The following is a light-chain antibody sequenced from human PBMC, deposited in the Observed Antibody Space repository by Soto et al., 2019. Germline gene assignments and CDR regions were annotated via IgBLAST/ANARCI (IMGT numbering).Light chain of an antibody. V-gene: IGKV3-15*01. CDR3: QQYNNWLIT. CDR2: GAS. CDR1: QSVSSN. Sequence: EIVMTQSPATLSVSPGERATLSCRASQSVSSNLAWYQQKPGQAPRLLIYGASTRDTGIPARFSGSGSGTEFTLTISSLQSEDFAVYYCQQYNNWLITFGQGTRLEIK. J-gene: IGKJ5*01.